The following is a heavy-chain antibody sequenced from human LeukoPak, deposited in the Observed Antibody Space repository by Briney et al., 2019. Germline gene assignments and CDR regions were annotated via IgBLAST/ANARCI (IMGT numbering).Heavy chain of an antibody. Sequence: GGSLRLSCAASGFTFSSYAMHWVRQAPGKGLEYVSAISSNGGSTYYANSVKGRFTISRDNSKNTLYLQMGSRRAEDMAVYYCARSPDYWGQGTLVTVSS. CDR2: ISSNGGST. V-gene: IGHV3-64*01. CDR3: ARSPDY. J-gene: IGHJ4*02. CDR1: GFTFSSYA.